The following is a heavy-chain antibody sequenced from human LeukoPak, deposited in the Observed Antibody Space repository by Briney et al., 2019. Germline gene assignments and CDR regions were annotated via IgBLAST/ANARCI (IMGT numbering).Heavy chain of an antibody. CDR2: ISSSGSTI. D-gene: IGHD1-26*01. V-gene: IGHV3-48*03. J-gene: IGHJ5*02. CDR1: GFTFSTYE. Sequence: GGSLRLSCAASGFTFSTYEMTWVRQSPGKGLEWVSYISSSGSTIYYADSVKGRFTISRDNARNSLYLQMNSLRAEDTAVYYCARDLGIVGATNWFDPWGQGTLVTVSS. CDR3: ARDLGIVGATNWFDP.